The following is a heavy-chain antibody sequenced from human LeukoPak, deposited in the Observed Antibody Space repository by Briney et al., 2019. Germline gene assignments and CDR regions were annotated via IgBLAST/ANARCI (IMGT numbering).Heavy chain of an antibody. V-gene: IGHV4-34*01. CDR3: ARGRGYSYAD. D-gene: IGHD5-18*01. J-gene: IGHJ4*02. CDR2: INHSGST. Sequence: PSETLSLTCAVYGGSFSGYYWSWIRQPPGKGLEWIGEINHSGSTNYNPSLKSRVTISVDTSKNQFSLKLSSVTAADTAVYYCARGRGYSYADWGQGTLVTVSP. CDR1: GGSFSGYY.